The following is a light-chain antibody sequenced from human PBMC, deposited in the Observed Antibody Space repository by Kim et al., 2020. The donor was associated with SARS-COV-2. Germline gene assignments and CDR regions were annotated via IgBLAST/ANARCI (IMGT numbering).Light chain of an antibody. J-gene: IGKJ4*01. CDR1: QSVSNN. V-gene: IGKV3-15*01. CDR2: GAS. CDR3: QQYINWPLT. Sequence: SVSPGERATLSCRASQSVSNNLAWYQQKPGQSPRLLIYGASTRATGIPARFSGSGSGTEFTLTISSLQSEDFAVYYCQQYINWPLTFGGGTKVEI.